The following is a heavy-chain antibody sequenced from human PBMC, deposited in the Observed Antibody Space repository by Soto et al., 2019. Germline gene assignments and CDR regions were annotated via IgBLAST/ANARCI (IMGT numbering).Heavy chain of an antibody. CDR1: GFTFGDYA. J-gene: IGHJ4*02. V-gene: IGHV3-49*04. D-gene: IGHD3-10*01. CDR2: IRSKAYGGTT. Sequence: PGGSLRLSCTASGFTFGDYAMSWVRQAPGKGLEWVGFIRSKAYGGTTEYAASVKGRFTISRDDSKSIAYLQMNSLKTEDTAVYYCNRLRDGDYFDYWGQGTLVTVSS. CDR3: NRLRDGDYFDY.